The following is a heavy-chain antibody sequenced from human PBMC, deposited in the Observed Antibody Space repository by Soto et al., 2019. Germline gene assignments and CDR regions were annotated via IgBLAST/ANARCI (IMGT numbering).Heavy chain of an antibody. D-gene: IGHD4-4*01. Sequence: AAVKVSCRSAGYIFTSYAMHWVRQAPGQRLEWMGWINAGNGDTKYSQKFQGRVTITRDTSANTAFMELSSLRSEDTAIYYCARELQGLYYFDFWGQGTLVTVSS. J-gene: IGHJ4*02. CDR1: GYIFTSYA. CDR2: INAGNGDT. CDR3: ARELQGLYYFDF. V-gene: IGHV1-3*01.